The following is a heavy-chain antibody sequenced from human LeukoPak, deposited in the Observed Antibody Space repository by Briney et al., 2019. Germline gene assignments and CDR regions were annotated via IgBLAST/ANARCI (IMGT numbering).Heavy chain of an antibody. CDR2: INPSGGST. D-gene: IGHD3-10*01. Sequence: ASVKVSCKASGYTFTSYYMHWVRQAPGQGLERMGIINPSGGSTSYAQKFQGRVTMTRDTSTSTVYMELSSLRSEDTAVYYCARVGVRGGYFDYWGQGTLVTVSS. CDR1: GYTFTSYY. CDR3: ARVGVRGGYFDY. V-gene: IGHV1-46*01. J-gene: IGHJ4*02.